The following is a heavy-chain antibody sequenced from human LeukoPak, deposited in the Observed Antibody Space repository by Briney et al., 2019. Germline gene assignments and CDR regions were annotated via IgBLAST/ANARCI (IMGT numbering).Heavy chain of an antibody. CDR2: INPNSGGT. J-gene: IGHJ5*02. CDR1: GYTFTGYY. V-gene: IGHV1-2*02. CDR3: ARTSHESVLYWSDP. Sequence: ASVKVSCKASGYTFTGYYMHWVRQAPGQGLEWMGWINPNSGGTNYSQKFQGRVTMTTDTSTSTACMELRSLRSDDTAVYYCARTSHESVLYWSDPWGQGTLVNVSS. D-gene: IGHD3-16*01.